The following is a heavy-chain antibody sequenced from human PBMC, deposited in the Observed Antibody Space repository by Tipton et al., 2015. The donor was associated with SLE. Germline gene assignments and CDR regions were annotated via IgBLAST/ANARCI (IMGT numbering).Heavy chain of an antibody. CDR3: ARVVYSFSYAFDI. Sequence: TLSLTCTVSGGSLSSYYWSWIRQPAGKGLEWIGRIYASGSTEYNPSLKSRVTISVDPSKNQFSLRLTSLTAADTAVYYCARVVYSFSYAFDIWGQGSLVTVSS. CDR2: IYASGST. CDR1: GGSLSSYY. D-gene: IGHD6-13*01. J-gene: IGHJ3*02. V-gene: IGHV4-4*07.